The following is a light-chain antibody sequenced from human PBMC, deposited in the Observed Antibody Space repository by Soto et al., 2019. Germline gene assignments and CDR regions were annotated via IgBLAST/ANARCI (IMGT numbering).Light chain of an antibody. J-gene: IGLJ1*01. V-gene: IGLV1-40*01. CDR3: QSYDNSLSGSYV. CDR1: SSNIGAGYD. Sequence: QSVLTQPPSVSGAPGQRVTISCSGSSSNIGAGYDVHWYQQPPGTAPRLLIYGNSDRPSGVPDRFSGSKSGTSASLAITGLQAEDEADYYCQSYDNSLSGSYVFGTGTKVTVL. CDR2: GNS.